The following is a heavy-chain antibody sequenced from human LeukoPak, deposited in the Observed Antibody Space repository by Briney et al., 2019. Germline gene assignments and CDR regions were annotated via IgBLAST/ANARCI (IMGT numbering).Heavy chain of an antibody. V-gene: IGHV4-61*01. CDR1: GGSVSSGSYY. Sequence: SETLSLTCTVSGGSVSSGSYYWSWIRQPPGKGLEWIGYIYYSGSTNYNPSLKSRVTISVDKSKNQFSLKLSSVTAADTAVYYCARVGAAAGRYKLFDYWGQGTLFTVSS. CDR3: ARVGAAAGRYKLFDY. D-gene: IGHD6-13*01. CDR2: IYYSGST. J-gene: IGHJ4*02.